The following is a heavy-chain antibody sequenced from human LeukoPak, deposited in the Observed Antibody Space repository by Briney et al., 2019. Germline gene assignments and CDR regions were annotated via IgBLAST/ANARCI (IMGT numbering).Heavy chain of an antibody. CDR3: ARVSSGSYFGYYYYYMDV. Sequence: GWSLRLSCAASGFTFSNYWMHWVRQAPGKGLVWVSRINSDGSSTSYADSVKGRFTISRDNAKNKLYLQMNSLRAEDTAVYYCARVSSGSYFGYYYYYMDVWGKGTTVTVSS. CDR2: INSDGSST. V-gene: IGHV3-74*01. D-gene: IGHD1-26*01. J-gene: IGHJ6*03. CDR1: GFTFSNYW.